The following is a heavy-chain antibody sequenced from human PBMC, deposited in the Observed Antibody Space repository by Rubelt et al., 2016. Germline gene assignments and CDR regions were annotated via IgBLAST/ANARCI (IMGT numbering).Heavy chain of an antibody. J-gene: IGHJ4*02. CDR3: ARDSAGFDY. CDR2: IYYTGST. D-gene: IGHD6-13*01. CDR1: GGSISSYY. V-gene: IGHV4-59*01. Sequence: QVQLQESGPGLVKPSETLSLTCTVSGGSISSYYWSWIRQPPGKGLEWIGYIYYTGSTNYHPSLKSRVAISVDKSKNQFSLRLCSVTAADTAVYFCARDSAGFDYWGQGTLVTVSS.